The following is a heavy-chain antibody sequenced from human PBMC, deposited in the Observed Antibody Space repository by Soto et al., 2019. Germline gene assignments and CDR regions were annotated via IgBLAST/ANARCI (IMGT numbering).Heavy chain of an antibody. J-gene: IGHJ4*02. CDR3: ATLWCGEADY. Sequence: QLQLQESGPGLVKPSETLSLTCTVSGGSISRSSYYWGWIRQPPGKGLEWIGSIYYSGSTKYNPSLKSRATISIDTSKNQCSLKLSSVTAADTAVYYGATLWCGEADYWGQGTLLTVSS. D-gene: IGHD3-10*01. V-gene: IGHV4-39*01. CDR2: IYYSGST. CDR1: GGSISRSSYY.